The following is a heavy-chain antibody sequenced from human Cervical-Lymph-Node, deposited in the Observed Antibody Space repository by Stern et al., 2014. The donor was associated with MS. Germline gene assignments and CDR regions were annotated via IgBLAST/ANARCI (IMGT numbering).Heavy chain of an antibody. CDR1: GGSISRGDYY. CDR3: ARFSQSGDYFDF. D-gene: IGHD3-10*01. CDR2: IHYTGNV. J-gene: IGHJ4*02. Sequence: QVQLQESGPGLVKPSQTLSLTCSVSGGSISRGDYYWSWIRQPPGKGLEWLGYIHYTGNVFYNPSLKRPVTISVDTSTDRFSLRLDSVTAADTAVYFCARFSQSGDYFDFWGQGTPVTVSS. V-gene: IGHV4-30-4*01.